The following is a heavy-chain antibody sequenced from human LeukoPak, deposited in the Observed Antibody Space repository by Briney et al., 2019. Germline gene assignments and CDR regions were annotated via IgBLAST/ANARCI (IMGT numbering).Heavy chain of an antibody. CDR2: SRNKANSYST. D-gene: IGHD1-26*01. V-gene: IGHV3-72*01. CDR1: GFTFSDHY. CDR3: AKISMGASETSDS. Sequence: GGSLRLSCAASGFTFSDHYMDWVRQAPGKGLEWVGRSRNKANSYSTEYAASVKGRFTISRDDSKNSLYLQMNSLKTEDTAVYYCAKISMGASETSDSWGQGTLVTVSS. J-gene: IGHJ5*01.